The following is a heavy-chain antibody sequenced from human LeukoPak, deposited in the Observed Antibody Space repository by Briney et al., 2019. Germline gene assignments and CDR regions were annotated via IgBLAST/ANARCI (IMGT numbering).Heavy chain of an antibody. J-gene: IGHJ1*01. CDR1: GYTFTGYY. CDR3: ARVFGYCSSTSCYRLEH. D-gene: IGHD2-2*02. CDR2: INPNTVGT. Sequence: ASVKVSCKASGYTFTGYYMHWVRQAPGQGLEWMGWINPNTVGTNYAQKFQGRVTMTRDTAISTAYMELSRLRSDDTAVYYCARVFGYCSSTSCYRLEHWGQGTLVTVSS. V-gene: IGHV1-2*02.